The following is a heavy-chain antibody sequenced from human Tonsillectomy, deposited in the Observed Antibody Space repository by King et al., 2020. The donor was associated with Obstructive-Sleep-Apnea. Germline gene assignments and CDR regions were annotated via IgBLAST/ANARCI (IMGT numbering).Heavy chain of an antibody. V-gene: IGHV3-30*02. CDR1: GFIFGSYG. CDR3: AKGWVGVLSSIDH. Sequence: VQLVESGGGVVQPGGSLRLSCAASGFIFGSYGMHWVRQAPGKGLEWVAFIHYDGSNKYYADSVKGRFTISRDNSKNTLYLQMNSLRPEDTAVYYCAKGWVGVLSSIDHWGQGTLVTVSS. J-gene: IGHJ4*02. D-gene: IGHD3-10*01. CDR2: IHYDGSNK.